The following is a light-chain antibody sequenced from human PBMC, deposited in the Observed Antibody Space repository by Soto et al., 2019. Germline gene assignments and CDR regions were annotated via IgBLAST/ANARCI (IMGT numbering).Light chain of an antibody. CDR3: QQRKTWPPIT. CDR1: QSVERY. V-gene: IGKV3-11*01. Sequence: VLTQSPATLSLSPGERATLSCRASQSVERYLAWYQQKPGQAPRLLIYDTFNRATGIPARFSGSGSGTDFTLTISNLEPEDFAIYYCQQRKTWPPITFGQGTRL. CDR2: DTF. J-gene: IGKJ5*01.